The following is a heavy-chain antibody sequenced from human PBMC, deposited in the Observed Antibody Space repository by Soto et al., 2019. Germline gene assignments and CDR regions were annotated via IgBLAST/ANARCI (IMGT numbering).Heavy chain of an antibody. J-gene: IGHJ4*02. V-gene: IGHV3-30*18. Sequence: QVQLVESGGGVVQPGRSLRLSCAASGFTFSSYGMHWVRQAPGKGLEWLAVIIDDGSTKYYADSVKGRFTISRDNSKSTLYLQMNSLRAEDTAVYYCAKDRMGSGVRGYFDYWGQGTLGTVSS. CDR3: AKDRMGSGVRGYFDY. D-gene: IGHD3-10*01. CDR1: GFTFSSYG. CDR2: IIDDGSTK.